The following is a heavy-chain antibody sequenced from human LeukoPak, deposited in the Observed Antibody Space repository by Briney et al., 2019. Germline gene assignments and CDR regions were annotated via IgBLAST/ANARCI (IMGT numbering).Heavy chain of an antibody. CDR1: GGSFSGYY. CDR3: ARATILPNERYFQH. D-gene: IGHD1-1*01. J-gene: IGHJ1*01. CDR2: INHSGSS. V-gene: IGHV4-34*01. Sequence: SETLSLTCAVYGGSFSGYYWSWIRQPPGKGLEWIGEINHSGSSNYNPSLKSRVTISVDTSKNQFSLKLSSVTAAETAVYYCARATILPNERYFQHWGQGTLVTVSS.